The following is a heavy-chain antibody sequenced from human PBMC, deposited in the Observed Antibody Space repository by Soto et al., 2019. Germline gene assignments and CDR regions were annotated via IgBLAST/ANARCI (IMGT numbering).Heavy chain of an antibody. J-gene: IGHJ4*02. Sequence: QVQLLQSGAEVKKPGASVTVSCKASGYNFTNFVISWVRQAPRQGLEWMGSISTRSGNTDYAQNVQGRLPITTATPTRTVYMELRALRSGDTAMYSCARVRAGVSGDYEFANWGQGTLCTVSS. CDR3: ARVRAGVSGDYEFAN. D-gene: IGHD4-17*01. CDR2: ISTRSGNT. CDR1: GYNFTNFV. V-gene: IGHV1-18*01.